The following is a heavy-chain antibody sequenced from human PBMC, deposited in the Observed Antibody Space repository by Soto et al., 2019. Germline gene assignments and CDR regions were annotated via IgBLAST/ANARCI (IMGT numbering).Heavy chain of an antibody. CDR2: IGTIRDT. V-gene: IGHV3-13*01. CDR3: ARGRSTPYESSPPPKFDP. D-gene: IGHD1-1*01. J-gene: IGHJ5*02. CDR1: GFTFSTYD. Sequence: EVQLVESGGGLVQPGGSLRLSCAASGFTFSTYDMHWVRQATGKGLEWVSAIGTIRDTYYLDSVKGRFTISRENTKNSVYFQINSQRAGDTAVYYCARGRSTPYESSPPPKFDPWGRGTLVTVSS.